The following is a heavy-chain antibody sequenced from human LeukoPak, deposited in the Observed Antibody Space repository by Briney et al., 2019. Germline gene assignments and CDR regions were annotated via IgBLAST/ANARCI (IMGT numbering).Heavy chain of an antibody. Sequence: GGSPRLSCAASGFTFSDYYMTWIRQAPGKGLEWVSAISGSGGSTYYADSVKGRFTISRDNSKNTLYLQMNSLRAEDTAVYYCAKEWQQPHDYWGQGTLVTVSS. CDR2: ISGSGGST. CDR1: GFTFSDYY. CDR3: AKEWQQPHDY. J-gene: IGHJ4*02. D-gene: IGHD6-13*01. V-gene: IGHV3-23*01.